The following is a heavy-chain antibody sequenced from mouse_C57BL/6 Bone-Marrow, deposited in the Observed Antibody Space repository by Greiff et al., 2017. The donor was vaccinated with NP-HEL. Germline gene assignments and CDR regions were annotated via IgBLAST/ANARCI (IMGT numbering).Heavy chain of an antibody. CDR2: ISSGGSYT. CDR3: ARRGLLRSYYFDY. J-gene: IGHJ2*01. Sequence: EVKLMESGGDLVKPGGSLKLSCAASGFTFSSYGMSWVRQTPDKRLEWVATISSGGSYTYYPDSVKGRFTISRDNAKNTLYLQMSSLKSEDTAMYDCARRGLLRSYYFDYWGQGTTLTVSS. D-gene: IGHD1-1*01. CDR1: GFTFSSYG. V-gene: IGHV5-6*02.